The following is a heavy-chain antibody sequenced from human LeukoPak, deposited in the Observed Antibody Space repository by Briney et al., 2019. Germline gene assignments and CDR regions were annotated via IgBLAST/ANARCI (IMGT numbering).Heavy chain of an antibody. J-gene: IGHJ4*02. CDR3: ARGSGDY. CDR2: ISSSGRSI. V-gene: IGHV3-48*03. CDR1: GFTFSSYE. Sequence: GGSLRLSCAASGFTFSSYEMNWVRQAPGKGLEWVSYISSSGRSIYYADSMKGRFIISRDNAKNSLYLQMNSLRAEDTAVYYCARGSGDYWGQGTLVTVSS. D-gene: IGHD3-10*01.